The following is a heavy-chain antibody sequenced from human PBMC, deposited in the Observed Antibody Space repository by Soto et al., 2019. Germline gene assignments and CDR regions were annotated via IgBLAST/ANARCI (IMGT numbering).Heavy chain of an antibody. CDR3: AKWSGFGDA. D-gene: IGHD3-10*01. CDR2: ISNDGSTT. CDR1: GFTLSSNS. Sequence: EVQLLESGGGLVQPGGSLRLSCAASGFTLSSNSMAWVRQAPGKRLQWVSGISNDGSTTFYAASVRGRFTISRDTSTNTLYLQMDSLRVEDTAVYFCAKWSGFGDAWGPGNLVTVSS. V-gene: IGHV3-23*01. J-gene: IGHJ5*02.